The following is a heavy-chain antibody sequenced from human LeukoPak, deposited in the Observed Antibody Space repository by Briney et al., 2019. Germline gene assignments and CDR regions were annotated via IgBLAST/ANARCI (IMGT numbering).Heavy chain of an antibody. V-gene: IGHV4-38-2*02. J-gene: IGHJ6*03. CDR3: ARVSGSYRFYYYYYYMDV. CDR1: GYSISSGYY. CDR2: IYHSGST. D-gene: IGHD1-26*01. Sequence: SETLSLTCTVSGYSISSGYYWGWIRQPPGKGLEWIGSIYHSGSTYYNPSLKSRVTISVDTSKNQFSLKLSSVTAADTAVYYCARVSGSYRFYYYYYYMDVWGKGTTVTVSS.